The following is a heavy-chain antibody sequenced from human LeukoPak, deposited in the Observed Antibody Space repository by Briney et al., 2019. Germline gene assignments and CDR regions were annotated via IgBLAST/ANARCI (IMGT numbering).Heavy chain of an antibody. Sequence: SGPTLVKPTQTLTLTCTFSGFSLSTSGMCVSWIRQPPGRALEWLALIDWNDDKYYSTSLKTRLTISKDTSKNQVVLTMTNMDPVDTATYYCARMSEQWLVLDYWGQGTLVTVSS. CDR1: GFSLSTSGMC. D-gene: IGHD6-19*01. CDR2: IDWNDDK. CDR3: ARMSEQWLVLDY. V-gene: IGHV2-70*01. J-gene: IGHJ4*02.